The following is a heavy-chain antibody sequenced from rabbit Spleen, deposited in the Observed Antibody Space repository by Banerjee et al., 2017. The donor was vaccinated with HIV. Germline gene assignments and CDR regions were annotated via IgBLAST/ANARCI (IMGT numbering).Heavy chain of an antibody. CDR1: GFSLSSSDY. CDR3: ARDTASSFSSYGMDL. Sequence: QSLEESGGDLVKPGASLTLTCTASGFSLSSSDYMCWVRQAPGKGLEWISCIVGSTSGFIYSATWAKGRFTISKTSSTTVTLQMTSLTAADTATYFCARDTASSFSSYGMDLWGQGTLVTVS. J-gene: IGHJ6*01. CDR2: IVGSTSGFI. D-gene: IGHD6-1*01. V-gene: IGHV1S40*01.